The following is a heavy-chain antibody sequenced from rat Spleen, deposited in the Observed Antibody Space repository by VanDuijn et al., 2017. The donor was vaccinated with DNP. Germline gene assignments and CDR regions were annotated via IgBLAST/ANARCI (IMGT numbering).Heavy chain of an antibody. V-gene: IGHV5-7*01. Sequence: EVQLVESGGGPVQPGRSLKLSCAASGFTFSDYYMAWVRQAPAKGLEWVATLSYNGGTPYYRDSVKGRFTISRDNAQSTLYLQMDSLRSEDTATYYCARHRTIMPYYYAMDAWGQGASVTVSS. J-gene: IGHJ4*01. CDR1: GFTFSDYY. CDR3: ARHRTIMPYYYAMDA. CDR2: LSYNGGTP. D-gene: IGHD1-12*01.